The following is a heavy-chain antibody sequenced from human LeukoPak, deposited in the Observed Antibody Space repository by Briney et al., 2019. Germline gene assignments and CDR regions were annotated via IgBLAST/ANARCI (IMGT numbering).Heavy chain of an antibody. J-gene: IGHJ4*02. CDR1: GGSISSYY. Sequence: LETLSLTCTVSGGSISSYYWSWIRQPAGKGLEWIGRMHVSGSTNYNPSLKSRVTMSVDTSKNQFSLNLSSVTAADTAVYYCARVAPRGDFDYWGQGILVTVSS. D-gene: IGHD6-6*01. CDR2: MHVSGST. V-gene: IGHV4-4*07. CDR3: ARVAPRGDFDY.